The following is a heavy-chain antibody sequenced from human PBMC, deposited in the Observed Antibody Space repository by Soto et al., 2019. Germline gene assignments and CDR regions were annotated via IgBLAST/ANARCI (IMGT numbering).Heavy chain of an antibody. CDR1: GHNFGNSW. CDR2: SYPDHSQT. V-gene: IGHV5-51*01. CDR3: AKVGFPYSYGYLFYY. Sequence: GESLKISCKASGHNFGNSWIGWVRQISGKGLEWVGISYPDHSQTLYSPSFQGQVTISVDRSISTVYLQWSSLRVEDTALYYCAKVGFPYSYGYLFYYWGQGTLVTV. J-gene: IGHJ4*02. D-gene: IGHD5-18*01.